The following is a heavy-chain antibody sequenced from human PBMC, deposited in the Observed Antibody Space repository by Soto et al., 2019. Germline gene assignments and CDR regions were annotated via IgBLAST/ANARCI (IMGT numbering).Heavy chain of an antibody. CDR1: GGSFRGYY. CDR2: INHRGST. V-gene: IGHV4-34*01. CDR3: VRALELVGAPKALDY. J-gene: IGHJ4*02. Sequence: QVQLQQWGAGLLKPSETLSLTCAVYGGSFRGYYWTWIRQSPGKGLEWIGEINHRGSTNYTPSLKSRLTISVDTSKNQVSLKLSAVTAADTAVYYGVRALELVGAPKALDYWGQGTLVTVSS. D-gene: IGHD1-26*01.